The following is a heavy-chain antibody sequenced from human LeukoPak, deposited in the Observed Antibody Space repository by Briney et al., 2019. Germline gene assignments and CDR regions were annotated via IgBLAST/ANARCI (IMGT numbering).Heavy chain of an antibody. CDR1: GRPISRYY. D-gene: IGHD4-17*01. CDR2: IYTSGYT. CDR3: ARGPPYPIYGDYLIYYFDY. J-gene: IGHJ4*02. Sequence: AETLTLTCTVSGRPISRYYWSWIRQPTGKGLEWLRRIYTSGYTNYNPSLKSRVTMPVDPSKNQFHMQLRSATAAATAVYYCARGPPYPIYGDYLIYYFDYRVQGTLVTDPS. V-gene: IGHV4-4*07.